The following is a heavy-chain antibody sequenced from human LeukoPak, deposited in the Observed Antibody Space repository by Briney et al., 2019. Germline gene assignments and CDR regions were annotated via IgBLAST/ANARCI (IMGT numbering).Heavy chain of an antibody. D-gene: IGHD1-7*01. V-gene: IGHV4-34*01. J-gene: IGHJ6*03. Sequence: PSETLSLTCAVYVGSFSGYYWSWIRQPPGKGLEWLGEINHSGSTNYHPSLKSRVTTSVDTSKNQFSLNLSSVTAADTAVYYCARAFGTGTPLGYYYYYMDVWGKGTTVTVSS. CDR3: ARAFGTGTPLGYYYYYMDV. CDR1: VGSFSGYY. CDR2: INHSGST.